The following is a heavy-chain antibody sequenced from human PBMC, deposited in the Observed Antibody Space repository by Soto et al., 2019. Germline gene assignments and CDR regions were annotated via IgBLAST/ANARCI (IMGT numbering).Heavy chain of an antibody. CDR3: SRYDGGSVPNY. D-gene: IGHD2-15*01. CDR2: IRTKPNSYAT. CDR1: GFTFSASA. J-gene: IGHJ4*02. V-gene: IGHV3-73*02. Sequence: EVQLVESGGGLVQPGGSLKLSCAASGFTFSASAIHWVRQASEKGLEWVGRIRTKPNSYATEYAASVQGRFTISRDDSKNTAYLQMNSLKTEDTAVYYCSRYDGGSVPNYWGQGTLVTVSS.